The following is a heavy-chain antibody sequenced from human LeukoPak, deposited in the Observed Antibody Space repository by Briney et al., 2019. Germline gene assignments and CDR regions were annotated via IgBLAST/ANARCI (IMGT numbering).Heavy chain of an antibody. Sequence: ASVKVSCKASGYTFTSYDINWVRQATGQGLEWMGWMNPNSGNTGYAQKFQGRVTMTRNTSISTAYMELSSLRSEDTAVYYCARSPHGGGSGSYYLVYWGQGTLVTVSS. J-gene: IGHJ4*02. CDR2: MNPNSGNT. CDR3: ARSPHGGGSGSYYLVY. V-gene: IGHV1-8*01. D-gene: IGHD3-10*01. CDR1: GYTFTSYD.